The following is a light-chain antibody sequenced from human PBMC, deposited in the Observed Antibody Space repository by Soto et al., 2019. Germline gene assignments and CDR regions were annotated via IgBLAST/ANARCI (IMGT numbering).Light chain of an antibody. V-gene: IGKV3-20*01. CDR1: QSVSSS. CDR2: GVS. Sequence: EIVLTQSPGTLSLSPGERATLSCRASQSVSSSLAWYQQKSGQSPRLLIYGVSSRATGIPDRFSGSGSGTDFILTISRLEPEDFAVYYCQQYGSSPGTFGGGTKVEIK. J-gene: IGKJ4*01. CDR3: QQYGSSPGT.